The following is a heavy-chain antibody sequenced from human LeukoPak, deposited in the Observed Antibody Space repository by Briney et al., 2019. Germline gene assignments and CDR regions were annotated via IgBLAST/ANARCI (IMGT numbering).Heavy chain of an antibody. CDR1: GFIFSNYW. CDR2: IKYDGSET. V-gene: IGHV3-7*03. CDR3: ARDEGHSTNWGLFDF. J-gene: IGHJ4*02. Sequence: GGSLRLSCEAPGFIFSNYWMSWVRQAPGKGLEWVANIKYDGSETYYVDSVKGRFSVSRDNSDYFLYLQMDNLRLDDTAVYYCARDEGHSTNWGLFDFWGQGSLVTVS. D-gene: IGHD6-13*01.